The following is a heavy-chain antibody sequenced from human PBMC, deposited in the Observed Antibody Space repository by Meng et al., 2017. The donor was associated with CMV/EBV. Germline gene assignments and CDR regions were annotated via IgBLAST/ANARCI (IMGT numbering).Heavy chain of an antibody. Sequence: GSLRLSCTVSGGSISSYYWSWIRQPPGKGLERIGYIYYSGSTNYNPSLKSRVTISVDTSKNQFSLKLSSVTAADTAVYYCARSAGTRYYYYGMDVWGQGTTVTVSS. CDR2: IYYSGST. CDR1: GGSISSYY. D-gene: IGHD1-26*01. CDR3: ARSAGTRYYYYGMDV. J-gene: IGHJ6*02. V-gene: IGHV4-59*01.